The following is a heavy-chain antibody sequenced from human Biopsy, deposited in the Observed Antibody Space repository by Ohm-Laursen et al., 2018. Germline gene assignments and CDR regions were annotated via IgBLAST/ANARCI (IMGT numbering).Heavy chain of an antibody. CDR1: GYTFTNYN. Sequence: SSVKVSCNVSGYTFTNYNVNWVRQATGQGLEWMGWMNPNSGNTGYAQKFQGRVTMTRNTSISTAYMELSSLTSVDAAVYYCARDFNYDGGGSFNFDYWGQGTLVTVSS. V-gene: IGHV1-8*01. CDR2: MNPNSGNT. D-gene: IGHD3-22*01. J-gene: IGHJ4*02. CDR3: ARDFNYDGGGSFNFDY.